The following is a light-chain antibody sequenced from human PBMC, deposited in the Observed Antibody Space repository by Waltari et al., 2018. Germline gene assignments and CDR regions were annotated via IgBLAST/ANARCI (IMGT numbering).Light chain of an antibody. CDR3: QHYNNWPYT. Sequence: EIVLTQSPDTLSLSPGERATLSCRASQSGSGSYLAWYQQKPGQAPRLLISDASSRATDIPDRFSGSGSGTEFTLTISSVQSEDFAVYYCQHYNNWPYTFGQGTKLEI. J-gene: IGKJ2*01. V-gene: IGKV3D-20*02. CDR1: QSGSGSY. CDR2: DAS.